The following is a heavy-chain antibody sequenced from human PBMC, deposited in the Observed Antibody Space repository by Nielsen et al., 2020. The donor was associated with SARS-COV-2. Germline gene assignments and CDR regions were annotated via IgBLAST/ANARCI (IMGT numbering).Heavy chain of an antibody. CDR1: GASISGYY. V-gene: IGHV4-59*01. Sequence: SETLSLTCTVSGASISGYYWSWIRQSPGKGLEWMGFIHYSGSTNYNPSLKSRVTISVDTSENQFSLKLSSVTAADTAVYYCARGRGYSGYDFDYWGQGTLVTVSS. D-gene: IGHD5-12*01. CDR3: ARGRGYSGYDFDY. J-gene: IGHJ4*02. CDR2: IHYSGST.